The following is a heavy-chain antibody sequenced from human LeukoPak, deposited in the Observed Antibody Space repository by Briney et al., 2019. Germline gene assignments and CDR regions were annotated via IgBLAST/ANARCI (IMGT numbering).Heavy chain of an antibody. D-gene: IGHD6-19*01. Sequence: ASVKVSCKASGYTFTSYGITWVRQAPGQGLEWMGWISASHGNTNYAQKLQDRVTMTTDTSTSTAYMELRSLRSDDTAVYYCARDPWQWLGPPLDFWGQGTLVTVSS. CDR2: ISASHGNT. CDR1: GYTFTSYG. V-gene: IGHV1-18*01. CDR3: ARDPWQWLGPPLDF. J-gene: IGHJ4*02.